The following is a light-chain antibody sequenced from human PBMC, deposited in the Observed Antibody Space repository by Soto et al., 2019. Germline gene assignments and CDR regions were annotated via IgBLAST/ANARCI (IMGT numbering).Light chain of an antibody. V-gene: IGLV2-14*03. CDR2: DIS. J-gene: IGLJ1*01. Sequence: QSALTQPASLSGSPGQSITISCTGTTSDVGGYNYVSWYQQHPGKGPKLMIDDISNRPSGVSNRFSGSKSGNTASLTISGLQAEDEADYYCSSYRASSTTHYVFGTGTKLTVL. CDR3: SSYRASSTTHYV. CDR1: TSDVGGYNY.